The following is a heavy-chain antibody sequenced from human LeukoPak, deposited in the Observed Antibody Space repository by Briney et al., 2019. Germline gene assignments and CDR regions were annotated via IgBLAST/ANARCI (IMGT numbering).Heavy chain of an antibody. Sequence: PGGSLRLSCAASGFTFSSYAMTWVRQAPGKGLEWVSAIGASASSTYYADSVKGRFTISRDNSKNTLYLQMNSLRAEDTAVYYCARGSGWYLVYWGQGTLVTVSS. CDR2: IGASASST. CDR1: GFTFSSYA. J-gene: IGHJ4*02. CDR3: ARGSGWYLVY. D-gene: IGHD6-19*01. V-gene: IGHV3-23*01.